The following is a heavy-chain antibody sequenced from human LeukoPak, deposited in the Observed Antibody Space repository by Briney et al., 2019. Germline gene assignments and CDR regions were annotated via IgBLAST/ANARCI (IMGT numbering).Heavy chain of an antibody. V-gene: IGHV3-30*02. J-gene: IGHJ4*02. Sequence: GGSLRLSCAASGFIFSGMHWVRQAPGKGLEWVAFIRYDGSDKYYADFVKGRFTISRDDSKNTLYLQMNSLRPEDTAVYYCTKDRPPWANEYWGQGTLVTVSS. CDR3: TKDRPPWANEY. CDR1: GFIFSG. CDR2: IRYDGSDK. D-gene: IGHD1-26*01.